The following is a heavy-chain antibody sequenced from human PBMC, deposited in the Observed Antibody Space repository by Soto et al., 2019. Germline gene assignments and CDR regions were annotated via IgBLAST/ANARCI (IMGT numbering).Heavy chain of an antibody. CDR2: IYYRGTT. Sequence: QVQLQESGPGLLKQSATLSLTCTVSGGSVSSGSHNRSWIRQPPGKGVEWIGYIYYRGTTNYNASLKSRVTITVDTSKNRFFLKMNAVSSRDTAVYYCARDSSGRFDLWGQGTLVTVAS. CDR3: ARDSSGRFDL. V-gene: IGHV4-61*01. D-gene: IGHD6-19*01. J-gene: IGHJ5*02. CDR1: GGSVSSGSHN.